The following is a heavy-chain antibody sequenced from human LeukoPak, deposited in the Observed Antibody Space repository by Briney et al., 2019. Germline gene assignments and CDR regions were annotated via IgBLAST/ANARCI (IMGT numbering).Heavy chain of an antibody. J-gene: IGHJ6*03. CDR3: ARDGFGYSYGYLTYYYMDV. V-gene: IGHV1-2*02. CDR1: GYTFTGYY. CDR2: INPNSGGT. Sequence: ASVKVSCKASGYTFTGYYMHWVRQAPGQGLEWMGWINPNSGGTNYARKFQGRVTMTRDTSISTAYMELSRLRSDDTAVYYCARDGFGYSYGYLTYYYMDVWGKGTTVTISS. D-gene: IGHD5-18*01.